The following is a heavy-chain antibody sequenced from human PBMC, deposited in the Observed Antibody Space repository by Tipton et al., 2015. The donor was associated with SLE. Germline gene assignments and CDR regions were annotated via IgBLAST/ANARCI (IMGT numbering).Heavy chain of an antibody. D-gene: IGHD6-13*01. CDR1: GFTFSSYS. CDR3: ARGREGRSSWYGEDY. V-gene: IGHV3-21*01. J-gene: IGHJ4*02. Sequence: SLRLSCAASGFTFSSYSMNWVRQAPGQGLEWVSSISSSSSYIYYADSVKGRFAISRDNAKNSLYLQMNSLRAEDTAVYYWARGREGRSSWYGEDYWGQGTLGTVSS. CDR2: ISSSSSYI.